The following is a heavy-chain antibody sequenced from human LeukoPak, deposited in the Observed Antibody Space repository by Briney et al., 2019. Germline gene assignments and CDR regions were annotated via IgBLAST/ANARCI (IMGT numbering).Heavy chain of an antibody. D-gene: IGHD2-2*01. CDR2: IYYSGST. Sequence: ASETLSLTCAVYGGSFSGYYWSWIRQPPGKGLEWIGNIYYSGSTYYNPSLQSRVTISVDTSKNQFSLKLNSVTAADTAVYYCAGDHFRVGCSTTSCYGVDPWGQGTLVTVSS. CDR3: AGDHFRVGCSTTSCYGVDP. J-gene: IGHJ5*02. CDR1: GGSFSGYY. V-gene: IGHV4-34*01.